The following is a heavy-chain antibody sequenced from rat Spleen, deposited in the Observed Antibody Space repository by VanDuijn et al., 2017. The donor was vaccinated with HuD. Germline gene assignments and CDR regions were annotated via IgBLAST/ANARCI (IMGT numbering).Heavy chain of an antibody. Sequence: QVQLKESGPGLVQPSQTLSLTCTVSGLSLTTHSVSWIRQPSGKGLDWLGVLWSTGGTVSNSAIKSRLSFSRDTSKSQVFLKMNILQTEDTGMYFCALMYTTESYHYYVMDAWGQGASVTVSS. J-gene: IGHJ4*01. CDR3: ALMYTTESYHYYVMDA. CDR2: LWSTGGT. D-gene: IGHD1-6*01. V-gene: IGHV2-47*01. CDR1: GLSLTTHS.